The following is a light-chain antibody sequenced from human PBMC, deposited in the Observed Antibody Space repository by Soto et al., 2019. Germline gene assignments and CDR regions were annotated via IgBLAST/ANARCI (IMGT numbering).Light chain of an antibody. CDR3: QQYHIYSRT. J-gene: IGKJ1*01. V-gene: IGKV1-5*01. CDR1: QSINRW. Sequence: DIQMTQSPSTLSASVGDRVTITCRASQSINRWLAWYQQKPGKAPKTLIYNASTLESGVPSRFSGSRSGTKFTLTIISLQPDDFATYNCQQYHIYSRTFGRGTMVEIK. CDR2: NAS.